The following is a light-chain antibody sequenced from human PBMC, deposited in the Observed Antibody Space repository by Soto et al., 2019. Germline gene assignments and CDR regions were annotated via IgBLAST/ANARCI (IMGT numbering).Light chain of an antibody. CDR1: QSVSSN. J-gene: IGKJ2*01. CDR3: HQYHRWRD. CDR2: GAS. Sequence: EIVMTQSPATLSVSPGERATLSCRASQSVSSNLAWYQQKPGQAPRLLIYGASTRATGIPDRFSGSGSGTEFTLTISSLQSEDFAVYCCHQYHRWRDFGQGTKVESK. V-gene: IGKV3-15*01.